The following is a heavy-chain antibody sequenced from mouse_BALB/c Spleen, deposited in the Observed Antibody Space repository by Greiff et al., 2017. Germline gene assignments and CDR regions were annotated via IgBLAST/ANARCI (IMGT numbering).Heavy chain of an antibody. CDR1: GFTFSSYA. V-gene: IGHV5-6-5*01. CDR2: ISSGGST. CDR3: ARGPYYGSSSWYFDV. D-gene: IGHD1-1*01. J-gene: IGHJ1*01. Sequence: EVKVVESGGGLVKPGGSLKLSCAASGFTFSSYAMSWVRQTPEKRLEWVASISSGGSTYYPDSVKGRFTISRDNARNILYLQMSSLRSEDTAMYYCARGPYYGSSSWYFDVWGAGTTVTVSS.